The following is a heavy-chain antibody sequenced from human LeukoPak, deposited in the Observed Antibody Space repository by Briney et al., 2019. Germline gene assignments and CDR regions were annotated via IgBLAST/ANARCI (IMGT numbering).Heavy chain of an antibody. Sequence: ASVKVSCKASGYTFTGYYMHWVRQAPGQGLEWMGWINPNSGDTNYAQKFQGRVTMTRDTSISTAYMELSRLRSDDTAVYYCAREFVLVPAATYYYYYYYMDVWGKGTTVTVSS. CDR1: GYTFTGYY. D-gene: IGHD2-2*01. CDR2: INPNSGDT. J-gene: IGHJ6*03. V-gene: IGHV1-2*02. CDR3: AREFVLVPAATYYYYYYYMDV.